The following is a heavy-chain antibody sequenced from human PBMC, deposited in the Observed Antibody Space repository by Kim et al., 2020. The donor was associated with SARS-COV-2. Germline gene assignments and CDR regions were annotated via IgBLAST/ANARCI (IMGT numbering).Heavy chain of an antibody. D-gene: IGHD3-9*01. J-gene: IGHJ4*02. CDR2: ISAYNGNT. CDR1: GYTFTSYG. Sequence: ASVKVSCKASGYTFTSYGISWVRQAPGQGLEWMGWISAYNGNTNYAQKLQGRVTMTTDTSTSTAYMELRSLRSDDTAVYYCARGVSRYFLVPPEGYWGQGTLVTVAS. V-gene: IGHV1-18*01. CDR3: ARGVSRYFLVPPEGY.